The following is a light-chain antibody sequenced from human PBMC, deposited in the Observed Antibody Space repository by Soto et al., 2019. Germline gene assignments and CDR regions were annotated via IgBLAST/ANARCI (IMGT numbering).Light chain of an antibody. CDR3: AAWDDSLNVV. CDR2: RND. CDR1: NSNIGPNY. Sequence: QSVLTQPPSASGTPGKRVTISCSGSNSNIGPNYVYWYQHLPGTAPKLLIYRNDKRPSGVPDRFSGSKSGTSGSLAISGLRSEDEADYYCAAWDDSLNVVFGGGTKLTVL. J-gene: IGLJ2*01. V-gene: IGLV1-47*01.